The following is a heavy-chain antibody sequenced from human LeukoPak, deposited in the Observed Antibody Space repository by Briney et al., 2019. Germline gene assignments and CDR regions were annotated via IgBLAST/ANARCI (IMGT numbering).Heavy chain of an antibody. Sequence: PSETLSLTCTVSGGSISSYYWSWIRQPPGKGLEWIGYIYYSGSTNYNPSLKSRVTISVDTSKNQFSLKLSSVTAADTAVYYCARSLGVATILKNWFDPWGQGTLVTVSS. V-gene: IGHV4-59*01. CDR3: ARSLGVATILKNWFDP. D-gene: IGHD5-12*01. CDR1: GGSISSYY. J-gene: IGHJ5*02. CDR2: IYYSGST.